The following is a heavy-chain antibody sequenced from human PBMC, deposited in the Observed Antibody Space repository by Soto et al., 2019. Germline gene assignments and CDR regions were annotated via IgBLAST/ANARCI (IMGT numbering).Heavy chain of an antibody. CDR3: AKGGAIVAAGTRVYLYNAMDV. CDR1: GYTFTGYY. D-gene: IGHD1-26*01. V-gene: IGHV1-2*02. J-gene: IGHJ6*02. Sequence: ASVKVSCKASGYTFTGYYVHWVRQAPGQGLEWMGWINPNSGDTYLAQRFQGRVTMNRDTSIGTAYMELRGLTSDDTAEYYCAKGGAIVAAGTRVYLYNAMDVWGQGTTVTASS. CDR2: INPNSGDT.